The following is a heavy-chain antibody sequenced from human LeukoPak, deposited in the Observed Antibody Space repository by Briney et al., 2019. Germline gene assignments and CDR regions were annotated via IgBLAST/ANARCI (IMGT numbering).Heavy chain of an antibody. CDR1: GFTFSSSW. CDR3: ARDFAWSSSWYGIDY. Sequence: PGGSLRLSCAASGFTFSSSWMTWVRQAPGKGLEWVANIRPDGIEKYYVGSVKGRFTISRDNAKNSLYLQVNSLRAEDTAAYYCARDFAWSSSWYGIDYWGQGALVTVSS. J-gene: IGHJ4*02. D-gene: IGHD6-13*01. CDR2: IRPDGIEK. V-gene: IGHV3-7*01.